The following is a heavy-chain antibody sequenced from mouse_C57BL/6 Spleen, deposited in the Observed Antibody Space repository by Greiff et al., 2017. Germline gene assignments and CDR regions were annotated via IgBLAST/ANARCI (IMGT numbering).Heavy chain of an antibody. CDR3: ARHPKRFDY. V-gene: IGHV5-6*01. Sequence: EVQLVESGGDFVKPGGSLKLSCAASGFTFSSYGMSWVRQTPDKRLEWVATISSGGSYTYYPDSVKGRFTISRDNAKNTLYLQMSSLKSEDTAMYNCARHPKRFDYWGKGTTLTVSS. CDR1: GFTFSSYG. J-gene: IGHJ2*01. CDR2: ISSGGSYT.